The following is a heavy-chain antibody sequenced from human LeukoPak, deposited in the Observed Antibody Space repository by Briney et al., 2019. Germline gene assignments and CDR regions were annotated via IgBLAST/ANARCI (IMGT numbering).Heavy chain of an antibody. CDR2: ISYDGSNK. D-gene: IGHD3-10*01. CDR1: GFTFSSYA. V-gene: IGHV3-30-3*01. Sequence: PGGSLRLSCAASGFTFSSYAMHWVRQAPGKGLEWVAVISYDGSNKYYADSVKGRFTISRDNSKNTLYLQMNSLRAEDTAVYYCARDLWFGELDYWGQGTLVTVSS. J-gene: IGHJ4*02. CDR3: ARDLWFGELDY.